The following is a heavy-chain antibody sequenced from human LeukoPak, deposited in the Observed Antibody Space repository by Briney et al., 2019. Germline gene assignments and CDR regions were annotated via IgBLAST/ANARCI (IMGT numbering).Heavy chain of an antibody. D-gene: IGHD6-13*01. Sequence: ASVKVSCKASGGTFSSYAISWVRQAPGQGLEWMGRIIPILGIANYAQKFQGRVTITADKSTSTAYMELSSLRSEDTAVYYCARDRSWYGEYYFDYWGQGTLVTVSS. CDR2: IIPILGIA. V-gene: IGHV1-69*04. CDR1: GGTFSSYA. CDR3: ARDRSWYGEYYFDY. J-gene: IGHJ4*02.